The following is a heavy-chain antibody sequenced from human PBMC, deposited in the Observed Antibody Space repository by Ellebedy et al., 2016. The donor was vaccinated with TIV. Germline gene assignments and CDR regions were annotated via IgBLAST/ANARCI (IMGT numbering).Heavy chain of an antibody. D-gene: IGHD1-1*01. CDR3: ARATAGFDY. V-gene: IGHV1-69*04. CDR1: GYTFTSYG. Sequence: AASVKVSCKASGYTFTSYGISWVRQAPGQGLEWMGRIIPILGIANYAQKFQGRVTITADKSTSTAYMELSSLRSEDTAVYYCARATAGFDYWGQGTLVTVSS. J-gene: IGHJ4*02. CDR2: IIPILGIA.